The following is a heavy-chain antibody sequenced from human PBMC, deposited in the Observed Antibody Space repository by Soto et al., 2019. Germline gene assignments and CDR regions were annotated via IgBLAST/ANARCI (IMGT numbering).Heavy chain of an antibody. V-gene: IGHV4-31*03. CDR3: ARQNPDSSGSYYFDY. J-gene: IGHJ4*02. CDR2: IYYNGSP. Sequence: QVPLQESGPGLVKPSQSLSLTCTVSAGSISRGAYYCSWLRQHPGKGLEWIGYIYYNGSPYYNPSLKSRVTISVDTSKNQFSLKLTSVTAADTAVYYCARQNPDSSGSYYFDYWGQGTLVTVAS. CDR1: AGSISRGAYY. D-gene: IGHD6-19*01.